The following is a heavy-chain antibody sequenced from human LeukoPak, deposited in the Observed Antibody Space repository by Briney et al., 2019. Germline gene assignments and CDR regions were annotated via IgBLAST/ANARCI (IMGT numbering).Heavy chain of an antibody. J-gene: IGHJ5*02. CDR1: GDSVSNYVYY. D-gene: IGHD3-10*01. V-gene: IGHV4-61*02. CDR2: VVPSGVT. Sequence: PSETLSLTCTVSGDSVSNYVYYWTWIRQPAGKGLEWIGRVVPSGVTRYNPSFEGRLTISVDTAKNQFSLKLTSMTAADTAVYYCARDRGSTTARGVPSWFDPWGQGTLVTVSS. CDR3: ARDRGSTTARGVPSWFDP.